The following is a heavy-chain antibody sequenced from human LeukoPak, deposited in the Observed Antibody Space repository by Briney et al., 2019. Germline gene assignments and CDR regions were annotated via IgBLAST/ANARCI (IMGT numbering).Heavy chain of an antibody. Sequence: GGSLRLSCAASGFNFRSHAMPWARQAPGKGLEWMTLISYDGTNEEYAESVKGRFTVSRDNSKNTIYLQLNSLTTEDTAVYYCARGARELDYWGLGILVTVSS. V-gene: IGHV3-30*03. D-gene: IGHD1-1*01. CDR1: GFNFRSHA. CDR2: ISYDGTNE. J-gene: IGHJ4*02. CDR3: ARGARELDY.